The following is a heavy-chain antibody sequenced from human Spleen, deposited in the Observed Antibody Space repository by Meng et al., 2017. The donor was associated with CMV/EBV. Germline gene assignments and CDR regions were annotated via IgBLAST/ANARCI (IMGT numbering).Heavy chain of an antibody. CDR2: SYYSGST. Sequence: SETLSLTCTVPGDSISRGDYYYNWVRQPPGKGLEWIGYSYYSGSTSYNPSLKSRVTLSVDTTKNQFSLRLNSVTAADTAMYYCVRVKYGSPTWIDPWGQGTLVTVSS. D-gene: IGHD3-10*01. CDR3: VRVKYGSPTWIDP. V-gene: IGHV4-30-4*08. CDR1: GDSISRGDYY. J-gene: IGHJ5*02.